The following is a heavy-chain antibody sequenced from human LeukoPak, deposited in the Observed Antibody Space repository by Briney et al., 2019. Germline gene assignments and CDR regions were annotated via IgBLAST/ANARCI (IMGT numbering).Heavy chain of an antibody. D-gene: IGHD4-17*01. CDR2: FYHRA. J-gene: IGHJ4*02. V-gene: IGHV4-31*03. CDR1: GGSSVSSGGYY. Sequence: PSRTLSLTCTVSGGSSVSSGGYYWTWIRQHPEKGLEWIGYFYHRASYNPSLKGRVTISIDTSKNQFSLRLTSVTAADTALYYCVREGEYGEDYYWGQGIQVIVSA. CDR3: VREGEYGEDYY.